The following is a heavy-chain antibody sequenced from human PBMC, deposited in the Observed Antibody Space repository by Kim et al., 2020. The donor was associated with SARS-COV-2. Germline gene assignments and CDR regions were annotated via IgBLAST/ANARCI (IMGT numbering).Heavy chain of an antibody. CDR2: ISSSSSYI. Sequence: GGSLRLSCAASGFTFSSYSMNWVRQAPGKGLEWVSSISSSSSYIYYADSVKGRFTISRDNAKNSLYLQMNSLRAEDTAVYYCARGISIVRNYMDVWGKGTTVTVSS. D-gene: IGHD3-22*01. CDR1: GFTFSSYS. CDR3: ARGISIVRNYMDV. V-gene: IGHV3-21*01. J-gene: IGHJ6*03.